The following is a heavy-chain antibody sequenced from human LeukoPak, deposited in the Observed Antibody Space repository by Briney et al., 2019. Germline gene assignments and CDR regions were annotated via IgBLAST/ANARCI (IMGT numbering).Heavy chain of an antibody. J-gene: IGHJ6*03. Sequence: PSETLSLTCTVSGGSISSGYYWGWIRQPPGKGLEWIGSIYHSGSTYYNPSLKSRVTISVDTSKNQFSLKLSSVTAADTAVYYCARAYQGGSSWYVYYYYMDVWGKGTTVTVSS. V-gene: IGHV4-38-2*02. CDR2: IYHSGST. D-gene: IGHD6-13*01. CDR3: ARAYQGGSSWYVYYYYMDV. CDR1: GGSISSGYY.